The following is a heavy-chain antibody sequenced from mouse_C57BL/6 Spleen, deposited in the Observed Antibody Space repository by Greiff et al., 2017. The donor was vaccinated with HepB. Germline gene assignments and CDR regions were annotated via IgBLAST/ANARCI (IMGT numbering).Heavy chain of an antibody. V-gene: IGHV1-19*01. CDR3: ARGYGSSYVGDFDV. D-gene: IGHD1-1*01. Sequence: EVQLQQSGPVLVKPGASVKMSCKASGYTFTDYYMNWVKQSHGKSLEWIGVINPYNGGTSYNQKFKGKATLTVDKSSSTANMELNSLTSEDSAVYYCARGYGSSYVGDFDVWGTGTTVTVSS. CDR1: GYTFTDYY. J-gene: IGHJ1*03. CDR2: INPYNGGT.